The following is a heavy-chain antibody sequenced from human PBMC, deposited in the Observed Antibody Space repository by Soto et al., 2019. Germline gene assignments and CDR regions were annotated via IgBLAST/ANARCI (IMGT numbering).Heavy chain of an antibody. J-gene: IGHJ5*02. D-gene: IGHD3-10*01. CDR2: IYYSGST. CDR1: GDSIISYY. Sequence: SETLSLTCTVSGDSIISYYWSWIRQPPGKGLEWIGYIYYSGSTNYNPSLKSRVTISVDTSKNQFSLKLSSVTAADTAVYYCARGVVRGVIKLFDPWGQGTLVTVSS. V-gene: IGHV4-59*01. CDR3: ARGVVRGVIKLFDP.